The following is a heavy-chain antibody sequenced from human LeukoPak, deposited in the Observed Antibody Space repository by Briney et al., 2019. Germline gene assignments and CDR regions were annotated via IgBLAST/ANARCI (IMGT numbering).Heavy chain of an antibody. Sequence: GGSLRLSCTASGFTFSSSAMSWVRQAPGKGLEWVSYISSSGGTIYYADSVKGRFTISRDNAKNSLYLQMNSLRAEDTAVYYCAELGITMIGGVWGKGTTVTISS. CDR2: ISSSGGTI. J-gene: IGHJ6*04. CDR3: AELGITMIGGV. V-gene: IGHV3-48*03. CDR1: GFTFSSSA. D-gene: IGHD3-10*02.